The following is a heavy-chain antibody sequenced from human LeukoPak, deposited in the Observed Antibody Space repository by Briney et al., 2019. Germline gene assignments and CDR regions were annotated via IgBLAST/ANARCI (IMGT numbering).Heavy chain of an antibody. Sequence: GGSLRLSCAASGVTFSSYWMTWVRQAPGKGPEWVANIKQDGSEIFYVDSVKGRFTISRDNPKNSLYLQMNSLRAEDTALYYCARRHHYGFLDSWGQGTLVTVSS. CDR1: GVTFSSYW. CDR3: ARRHHYGFLDS. D-gene: IGHD4-17*01. V-gene: IGHV3-7*04. J-gene: IGHJ4*02. CDR2: IKQDGSEI.